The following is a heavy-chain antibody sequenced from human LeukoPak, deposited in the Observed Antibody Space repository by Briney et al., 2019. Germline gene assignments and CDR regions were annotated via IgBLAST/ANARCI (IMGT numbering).Heavy chain of an antibody. V-gene: IGHV4-34*01. CDR2: INHSGST. J-gene: IGHJ4*02. CDR1: GGSFSGYY. Sequence: SETLSLTCAVYGGSFSGYYWSWIRQPPGKGLEWIGEINHSGSTNYNPSLKSRVTISVDTSKNQFSLKLSSVTAADTAVYYSARGVAPNYYDSSGYRLWGQGTLVTVSS. CDR3: ARGVAPNYYDSSGYRL. D-gene: IGHD3-22*01.